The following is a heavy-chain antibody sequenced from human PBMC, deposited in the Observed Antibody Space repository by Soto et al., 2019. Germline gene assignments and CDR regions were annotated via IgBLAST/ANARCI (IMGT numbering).Heavy chain of an antibody. CDR1: GYTFTGYY. J-gene: IGHJ3*02. CDR3: AREGTSGHAFDI. D-gene: IGHD2-8*01. Sequence: ASVKVSCKASGYTFTGYYMHWVRQAPGQGLEWMGWISGYIDHTHYAQNLQGRVTLTTDRSTSTAYMELRSLRSDDTAVYFCAREGTSGHAFDIWGQGTMVTVSS. V-gene: IGHV1-18*04. CDR2: ISGYIDHT.